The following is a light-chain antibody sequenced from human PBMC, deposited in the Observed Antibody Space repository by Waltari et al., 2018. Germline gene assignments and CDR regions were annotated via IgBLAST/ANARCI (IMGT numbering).Light chain of an antibody. CDR3: QKYGTRPAT. V-gene: IGKV3-20*01. CDR2: DAS. CDR1: ESIGRT. Sequence: EIVLTQSPGPLYLSPGERDTLSCRACESIGRTLARYQQKPGQPPRLLVYDASSRATGIPGRFSGSGSGTDFSLTISRLEPEDFAVYYCQKYGTRPATFGQGTKVEIK. J-gene: IGKJ1*01.